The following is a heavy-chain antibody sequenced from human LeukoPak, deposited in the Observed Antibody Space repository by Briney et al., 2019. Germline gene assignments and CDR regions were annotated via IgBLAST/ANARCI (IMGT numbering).Heavy chain of an antibody. CDR3: ARHGYSYGI. D-gene: IGHD5-18*01. V-gene: IGHV4-39*01. CDR2: IYYSGST. J-gene: IGHJ4*02. CDR1: GGSIRSSYYY. Sequence: SETLSLTCTVSGGSIRSSYYYWGWIRQPPGKGLEWIGSIYYSGSTYYNPSLKSRVTISVDTSKNQFSLKLSSVTAADTAVYYCARHGYSYGIWGQGTLVTVSS.